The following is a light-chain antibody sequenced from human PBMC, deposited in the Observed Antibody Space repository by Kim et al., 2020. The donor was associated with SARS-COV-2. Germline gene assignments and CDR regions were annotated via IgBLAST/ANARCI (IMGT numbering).Light chain of an antibody. CDR3: QAWDSSVV. J-gene: IGLJ2*01. CDR1: KLGDKY. Sequence: SVAPGKTASMTCSGEKLGDKYACWYQQKPGQSPVLVIYQDSKRPSGIPERFSGSNSGNTATLTISGTQAMDEADYYCQAWDSSVVFGGGTQLTVL. V-gene: IGLV3-1*01. CDR2: QDS.